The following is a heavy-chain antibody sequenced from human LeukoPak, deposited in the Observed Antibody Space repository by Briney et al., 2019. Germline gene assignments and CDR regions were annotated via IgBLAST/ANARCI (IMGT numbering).Heavy chain of an antibody. CDR1: GFTFSSYS. D-gene: IGHD3-9*01. Sequence: GGSLRLSCAASGFTFSSYSMNWVRQAPGKGLEWVSYISSSSSTIYYADSVKGRFTISRDNAKNSLYLQMNSLRAEDTAVYYCAREADVLRYFEPGDYWGQGTLVTVSS. V-gene: IGHV3-48*04. J-gene: IGHJ4*02. CDR2: ISSSSSTI. CDR3: AREADVLRYFEPGDY.